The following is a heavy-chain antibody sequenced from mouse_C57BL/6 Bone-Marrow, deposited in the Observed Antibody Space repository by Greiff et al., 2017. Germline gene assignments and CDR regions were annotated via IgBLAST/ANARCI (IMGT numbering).Heavy chain of an antibody. Sequence: VQLVESGAELARPGASVKLSCKASGYTFTSYGISWVKQRTGQGLEWIGEIYPRSGNTYYNEKFKGKATLTADKSSSTAYMELRSLTSEDSAVYVCARWGWDFMDYWGQGTSGTVSS. J-gene: IGHJ4*01. D-gene: IGHD4-1*01. CDR3: ARWGWDFMDY. V-gene: IGHV1-81*01. CDR2: IYPRSGNT. CDR1: GYTFTSYG.